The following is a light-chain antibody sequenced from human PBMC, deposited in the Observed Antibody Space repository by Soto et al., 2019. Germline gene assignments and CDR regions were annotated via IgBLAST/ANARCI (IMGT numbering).Light chain of an antibody. CDR3: QHFDHLPVS. CDR1: QNINNY. V-gene: IGKV1-33*01. Sequence: DIQMTQSPSSLSASVGDRVTITCQASQNINNYLNWYQQKPGKAPKLLIYSASTLQSGVPSRFSGSGSGTHFTLTIRSLQPEDIATYYCQHFDHLPVSFGGGTTVEIK. CDR2: SAS. J-gene: IGKJ4*01.